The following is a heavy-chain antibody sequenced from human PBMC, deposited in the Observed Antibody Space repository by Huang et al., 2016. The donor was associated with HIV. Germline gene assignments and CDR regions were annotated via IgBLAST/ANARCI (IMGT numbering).Heavy chain of an antibody. D-gene: IGHD1-7*01. J-gene: IGHJ6*02. Sequence: VESGGRSVQPGGSIKLSCVGSTFTFGAYWMSWVRQPPGKGLEWLAKIKQDESEKYYVDSVKGRFNISRDNARKVLFLEMDDLRVEDTAIYFCATKTAGMDIWGQGTTVTVSS. CDR2: IKQDESEK. CDR3: ATKTAGMDI. CDR1: TFTFGAYW. V-gene: IGHV3-7*01.